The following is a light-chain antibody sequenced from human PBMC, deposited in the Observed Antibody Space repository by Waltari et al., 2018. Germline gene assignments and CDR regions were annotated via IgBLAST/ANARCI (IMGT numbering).Light chain of an antibody. CDR2: YVN. CDR1: SSDIGSYNY. Sequence: QSALTQPASVSGSPGQSITISCTGTSSDIGSYNYVSWYQHHPGKAPKRMILYVNNRPPGVSDRFSGSRSGNTACRTISGLQAEDEADYYCSSYTTTSTLLVVFGGGTKLTVL. J-gene: IGLJ2*01. V-gene: IGLV2-14*03. CDR3: SSYTTTSTLLVV.